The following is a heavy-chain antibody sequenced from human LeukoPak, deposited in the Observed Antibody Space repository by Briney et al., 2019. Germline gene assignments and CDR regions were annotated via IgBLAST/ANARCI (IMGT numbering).Heavy chain of an antibody. Sequence: GGSLRLSCAASGFTVSSNYMSWVRQAPGKGLEWVSVTYSGGSTYYADSVKGRFTISRDNSKTTLYLQMNSLRAEDTAVYYCARGRGAYYYDSSGYYYDYWGQGTLVTVSS. D-gene: IGHD3-22*01. V-gene: IGHV3-66*01. CDR3: ARGRGAYYYDSSGYYYDY. CDR2: TYSGGST. CDR1: GFTVSSNY. J-gene: IGHJ4*02.